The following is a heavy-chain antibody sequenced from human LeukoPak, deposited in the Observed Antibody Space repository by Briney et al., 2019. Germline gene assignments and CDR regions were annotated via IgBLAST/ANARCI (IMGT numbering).Heavy chain of an antibody. V-gene: IGHV4-30-2*01. D-gene: IGHD6-13*01. CDR2: IYHSGST. CDR1: GGSISSGGYY. CDR3: ARVPDAASAAAPFKYYYYYYMDV. Sequence: PSQTLSLTCTVSGGSISSGGYYWSWIRQPPGKGLEWIGYIYHSGSTYYNPSLKSRVTISVDRSKNQFSLKLSSVTAADTAVYYCARVPDAASAAAPFKYYYYYYMDVWGKGTTVTVSS. J-gene: IGHJ6*03.